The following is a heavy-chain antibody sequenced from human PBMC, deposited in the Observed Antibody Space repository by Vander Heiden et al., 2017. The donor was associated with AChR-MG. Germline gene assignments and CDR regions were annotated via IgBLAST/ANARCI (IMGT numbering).Heavy chain of an antibody. D-gene: IGHD5-12*01. CDR3: ARRWLNLDAFDI. J-gene: IGHJ3*02. CDR1: GGSITSSSYY. Sequence: QLQLQESGPGLVKPSETLSLTCTVPGGSITSSSYYWGWSRQPPGKGLEWIGSIYYSGSTYYNPALKSRVTISVDTSKNQFSLKLSSVTAADTAVYYCARRWLNLDAFDIWGQGTMVTVSS. V-gene: IGHV4-39*01. CDR2: IYYSGST.